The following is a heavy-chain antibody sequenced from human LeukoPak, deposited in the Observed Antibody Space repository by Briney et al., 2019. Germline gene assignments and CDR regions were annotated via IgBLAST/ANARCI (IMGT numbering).Heavy chain of an antibody. V-gene: IGHV1-46*01. D-gene: IGHD2-8*01. CDR1: GYTFTSYY. CDR2: INPSGGST. J-gene: IGHJ2*01. Sequence: RASVKVSCTASGYTFTSYYMHWVRQAPGQGLEWMGIINPSGGSTSYAQKFQGRVTMTRDMSTSTVYMELSSLRSGDTAVYYCARDVGAQWWFDLWGRGTLVTVSS. CDR3: ARDVGAQWWFDL.